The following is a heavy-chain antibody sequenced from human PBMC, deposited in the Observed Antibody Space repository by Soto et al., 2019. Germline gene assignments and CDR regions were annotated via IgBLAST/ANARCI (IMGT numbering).Heavy chain of an antibody. J-gene: IGHJ5*01. V-gene: IGHV3-23*01. Sequence: EVELLESGGALAPPGGSLRLLCAASGFTFEDYFMSWVRQAPGKGLEWVSGISDSGERTYHSESVMGRFTITRDNSKRTMSLDMKSLRADDTAKYYCVKGRVRAPPPQGFDWWGQGTLVTVSS. CDR2: ISDSGERT. CDR1: GFTFEDYF. CDR3: VKGRVRAPPPQGFDW.